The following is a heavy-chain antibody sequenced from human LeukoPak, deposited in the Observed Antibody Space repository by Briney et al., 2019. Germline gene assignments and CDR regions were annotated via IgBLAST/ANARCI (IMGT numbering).Heavy chain of an antibody. J-gene: IGHJ4*02. Sequence: GGSLRLSCAASGFTFSSYWMSWVRQAPGKGLEWVANIKQDGSEKYYVDSVKGRFTISRDNAKNSLYLQMNSLRAEDTAVYYCARDPDTAMVYFDYWGQGTLVTVSS. D-gene: IGHD5-18*01. CDR2: IKQDGSEK. CDR1: GFTFSSYW. V-gene: IGHV3-7*01. CDR3: ARDPDTAMVYFDY.